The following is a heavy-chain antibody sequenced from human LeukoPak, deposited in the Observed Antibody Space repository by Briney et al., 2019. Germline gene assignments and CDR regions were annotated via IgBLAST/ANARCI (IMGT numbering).Heavy chain of an antibody. CDR1: GYSFTHYW. D-gene: IGHD6-6*01. J-gene: IGHJ3*02. Sequence: GESLKISCKGSGYSFTHYWIALVRQMPGKGLDWMGIIYPGDSDTRYSPSFQGQVTISVDKSISTAYLQWSSLKAPDTAIYYCTSHIIAARPSYAFDIWGQGTMVTVSS. CDR3: TSHIIAARPSYAFDI. CDR2: IYPGDSDT. V-gene: IGHV5-51*01.